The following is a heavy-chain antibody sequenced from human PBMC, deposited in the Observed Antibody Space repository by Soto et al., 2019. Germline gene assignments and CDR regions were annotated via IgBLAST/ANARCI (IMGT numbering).Heavy chain of an antibody. Sequence: SVKVSCKACGGTFSSYAISWVRQAPGQGLEWMGGIIPIFGTANYAQKFQGRVTTTADESTSTAYMELSSLRSEDTAVYYCARDTDSSGYYSSPRYYGMDVWGPGITVTVSS. V-gene: IGHV1-69*13. CDR2: IIPIFGTA. CDR3: ARDTDSSGYYSSPRYYGMDV. J-gene: IGHJ6*02. D-gene: IGHD3-22*01. CDR1: GGTFSSYA.